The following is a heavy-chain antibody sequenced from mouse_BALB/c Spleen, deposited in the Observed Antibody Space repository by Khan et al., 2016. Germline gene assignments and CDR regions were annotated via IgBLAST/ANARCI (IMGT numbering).Heavy chain of an antibody. Sequence: QIQLVQSGPELKKPGETVKISCKASGYTFTNYGMNWVKQAPGKGLKWMGWINTNTGETTYAEEFKGRFAFSLETAASTAYLQINNLKHEDTATYFCAENCFGCNWFAYWGQGTLVTVSA. CDR3: AENCFGCNWFAY. V-gene: IGHV9-3*02. CDR1: GYTFTNYG. CDR2: INTNTGET. J-gene: IGHJ3*01.